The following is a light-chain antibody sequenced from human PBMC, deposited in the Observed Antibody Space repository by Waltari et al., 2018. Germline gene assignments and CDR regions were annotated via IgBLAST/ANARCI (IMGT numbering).Light chain of an antibody. CDR1: SGDVGFYNR. Sequence: QSALTQPPSVSGSPGQSVSISCTDTSGDVGFYNRVSWYQQSPGTAPKLMVYEGNNRPSGVPARFCGSNSGNTASLTISGLQAEDEADYFCSLYTSSSTYVFGTGTKVTVL. CDR3: SLYTSSSTYV. V-gene: IGLV2-18*01. J-gene: IGLJ1*01. CDR2: EGN.